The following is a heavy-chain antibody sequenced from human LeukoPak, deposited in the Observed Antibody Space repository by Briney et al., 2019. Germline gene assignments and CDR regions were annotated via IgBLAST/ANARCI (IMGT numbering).Heavy chain of an antibody. Sequence: GSLRLSCAASGFTFSSYSMNWVRQPPGKGLEWIGSIYYSGSTYYNPSLKSRGTISVDTSKNQFSLKLSSVTAADTAVYYCARSYYYYMDVWGKGTTVTISS. V-gene: IGHV4-39*01. CDR1: GFTFSSYSMN. J-gene: IGHJ6*03. CDR3: ARSYYYYMDV. CDR2: IYYSGST.